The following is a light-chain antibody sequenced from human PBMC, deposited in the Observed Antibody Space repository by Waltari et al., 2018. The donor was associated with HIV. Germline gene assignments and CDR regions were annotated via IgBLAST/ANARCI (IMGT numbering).Light chain of an antibody. CDR2: AAA. J-gene: IGKJ2*01. CDR1: QSVGSN. Sequence: EIVMTQSPVTLSVSPGERVTLSCRASQSVGSNLAWYQQKPGQSPRLLIYAAATRATGIPVRFSGSGSGTEFTLTISSPQSEDFAVYYCQQYYHWPPYTFGQGTKLAIK. V-gene: IGKV3-15*01. CDR3: QQYYHWPPYT.